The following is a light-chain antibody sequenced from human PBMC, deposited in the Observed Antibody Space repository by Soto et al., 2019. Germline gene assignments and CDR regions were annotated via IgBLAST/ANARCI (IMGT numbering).Light chain of an antibody. CDR3: QQYGSSLT. Sequence: EIVMTQSPATLSVSPGERATVSCRASQSVRSNLAWYQQKPGQAPRLLIYGASSRATGIPDRFSGSGSGTDFTLTISRLEPEDFAVYYCQQYGSSLTFGGGTKV. V-gene: IGKV3-20*01. CDR1: QSVRSN. CDR2: GAS. J-gene: IGKJ4*01.